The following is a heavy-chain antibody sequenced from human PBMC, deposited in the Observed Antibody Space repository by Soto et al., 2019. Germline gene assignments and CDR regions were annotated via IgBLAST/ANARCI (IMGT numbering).Heavy chain of an antibody. CDR3: ARRARPDFYYMDV. CDR2: ISSNGVGT. Sequence: EVQLAESGGGLAQPGGSLRLSCAASGFTLSGYAMDWVRQAPGKGLEYVSGISSNGVGTYYANSVQGRFTISRDNSKNTVYRQMGSLRPEDRAVYYCARRARPDFYYMDVWGKGTTVTV. D-gene: IGHD6-6*01. V-gene: IGHV3-64*01. J-gene: IGHJ6*03. CDR1: GFTLSGYA.